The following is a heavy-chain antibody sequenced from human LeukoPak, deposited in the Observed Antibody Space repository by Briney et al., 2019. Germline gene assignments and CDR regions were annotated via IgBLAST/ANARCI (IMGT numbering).Heavy chain of an antibody. J-gene: IGHJ4*02. CDR2: IYYSGDD. Sequence: SETLSLTCTVSGGSVTSSSHYRGWIRQPPGKGLEWIASIYYSGDDYYNPSLKSRATIFVDTSQSQFSLRLSSVTAADTAVYYCARRGAYYGSGSYYPFDCWGQGTLVTVSS. V-gene: IGHV4-39*01. CDR3: ARRGAYYGSGSYYPFDC. D-gene: IGHD3-10*01. CDR1: GGSVTSSSHY.